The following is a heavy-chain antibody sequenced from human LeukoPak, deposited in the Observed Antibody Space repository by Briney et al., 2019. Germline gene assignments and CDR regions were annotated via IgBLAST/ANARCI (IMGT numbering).Heavy chain of an antibody. V-gene: IGHV1-69*13. D-gene: IGHD6-13*01. J-gene: IGHJ5*02. CDR2: IIPIFGTA. Sequence: AASVKVSCKASGGTFSSYAISWVRQAPGQGLEWMGGIIPIFGTANYAQKFQGRVTITADESTSTAYMELSSLRSEDTAVYYCARVINPYSSSWTGFDPWGQGTLVTVSS. CDR1: GGTFSSYA. CDR3: ARVINPYSSSWTGFDP.